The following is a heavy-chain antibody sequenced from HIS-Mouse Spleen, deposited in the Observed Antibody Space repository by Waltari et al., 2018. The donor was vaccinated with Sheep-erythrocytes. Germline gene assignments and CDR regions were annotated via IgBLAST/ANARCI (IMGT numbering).Heavy chain of an antibody. CDR1: GYTFTGYY. V-gene: IGHV1-2*02. CDR3: ARDRGWFTMVRGARPNWFDP. D-gene: IGHD3-10*01. J-gene: IGHJ5*02. Sequence: QVQLVQSGAEVKKPGASVKVSCKASGYTFTGYYIHWVRQAPGQGLEWMGWINPNSGGTNYAQKFQGRVTMTRDMSISTAYMELSRLRSDDTAVYYCARDRGWFTMVRGARPNWFDPWGQGTLVTVSS. CDR2: INPNSGGT.